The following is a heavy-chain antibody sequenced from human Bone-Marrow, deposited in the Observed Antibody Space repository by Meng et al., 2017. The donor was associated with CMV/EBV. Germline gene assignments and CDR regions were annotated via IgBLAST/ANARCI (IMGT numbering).Heavy chain of an antibody. Sequence: SSYAMSWVRQAPGKGLEGVSAISGSGGSTYYADSVKGRFTISRDNSKNTLYLQMNSLRAEDTAVYYCAKGNYYDSSGPTEYWYFDLWGRGTLVTVSS. CDR3: AKGNYYDSSGPTEYWYFDL. D-gene: IGHD3-22*01. CDR1: SSYA. J-gene: IGHJ2*01. V-gene: IGHV3-23*01. CDR2: ISGSGGST.